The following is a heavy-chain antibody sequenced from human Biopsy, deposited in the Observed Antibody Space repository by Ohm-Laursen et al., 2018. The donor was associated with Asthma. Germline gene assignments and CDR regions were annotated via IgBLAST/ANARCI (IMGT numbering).Heavy chain of an antibody. V-gene: IGHV3-64D*08. CDR3: AKDHSAGFHYFDA. Sequence: GSLRLSCTASGFTLSSYSMHWVRQAPGRGPEYVAFIATDGTNRFYADSVKGRFTVSRDNPKRTLYLHMIAVRAEDTGVYYCAKDHSAGFHYFDAWGQGARVTVSS. CDR1: GFTLSSYS. J-gene: IGHJ4*02. CDR2: IATDGTNR. D-gene: IGHD2/OR15-2a*01.